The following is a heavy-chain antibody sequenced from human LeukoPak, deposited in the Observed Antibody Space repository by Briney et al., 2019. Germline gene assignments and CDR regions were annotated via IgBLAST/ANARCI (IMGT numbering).Heavy chain of an antibody. CDR1: GFTFSSYG. CDR3: AKESLYGSGSYLDY. CDR2: ISYDGSNK. V-gene: IGHV3-30*18. D-gene: IGHD3-10*01. Sequence: PGGSLRLSCAASGFTFSSYGMQWVRQAPGKGLEWVAVISYDGSNKYYADSVKGRFTISRDNSKNTLYLQMNSLRAEDTAVYYCAKESLYGSGSYLDYWGQGTLVTVSS. J-gene: IGHJ4*02.